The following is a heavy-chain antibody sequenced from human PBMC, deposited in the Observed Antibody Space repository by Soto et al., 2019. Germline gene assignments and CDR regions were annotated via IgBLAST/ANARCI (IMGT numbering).Heavy chain of an antibody. CDR1: GFTFSDYA. CDR2: ITGSGGKT. J-gene: IGHJ4*02. D-gene: IGHD3-10*01. Sequence: EVQLLESGGGLIQPGGSLRLSCAASGFTFSDYAMTWVRQAPGKGLEWVSVITGSGGKTFYADYVKGRFSISRDNSKNTVYLEINSLRVEDTAVYYCAKGILSDYYGSGTYDYWGQGTLVTVSS. CDR3: AKGILSDYYGSGTYDY. V-gene: IGHV3-23*01.